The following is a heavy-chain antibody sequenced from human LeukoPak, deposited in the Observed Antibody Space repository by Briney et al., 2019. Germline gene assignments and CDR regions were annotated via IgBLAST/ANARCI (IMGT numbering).Heavy chain of an antibody. Sequence: SETLSLTCAVYGGSFSGYYWSWIRQPPGKGLEWIGEINHSGSTNYNPSLKSRVTISVDTSKNQFSLKLTSVTAADTAVYYCARAKDNYRGNDAFDIWCQGTMVTVSS. CDR1: GGSFSGYY. CDR3: ARAKDNYRGNDAFDI. D-gene: IGHD4/OR15-4a*01. V-gene: IGHV4-34*01. J-gene: IGHJ3*02. CDR2: INHSGST.